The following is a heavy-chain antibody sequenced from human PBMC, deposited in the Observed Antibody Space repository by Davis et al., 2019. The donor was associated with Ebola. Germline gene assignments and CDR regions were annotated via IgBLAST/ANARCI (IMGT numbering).Heavy chain of an antibody. J-gene: IGHJ5*02. CDR3: AKGTTMIVGVSNWFDP. V-gene: IGHV3-9*01. Sequence: SLKISCAASGFTFDDYAMHWVRQAPGKGLEWVSGISWNSGSIGYADSVKGRFTISRDNAKNTMYLQMNSLRAEDTALYYCAKGTTMIVGVSNWFDPWGQGTLVTVSS. CDR2: ISWNSGSI. D-gene: IGHD3-22*01. CDR1: GFTFDDYA.